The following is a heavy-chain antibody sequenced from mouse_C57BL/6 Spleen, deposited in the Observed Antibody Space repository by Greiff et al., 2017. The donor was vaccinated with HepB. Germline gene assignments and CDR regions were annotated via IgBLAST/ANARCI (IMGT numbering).Heavy chain of an antibody. D-gene: IGHD1-1*01. CDR1: GYSITSGYY. CDR2: ISYDGSN. Sequence: EVKLVESGPGLVKPSQSLSLTCSVTGYSITSGYYWNWIRQFPGNKLEWMGYISYDGSNNYNPSLKNRISITRDTSKNQFFLKLNSVTTEDTATYYCARGRNYYGSSWFAYWGQGTLVTVSA. V-gene: IGHV3-6*01. J-gene: IGHJ3*01. CDR3: ARGRNYYGSSWFAY.